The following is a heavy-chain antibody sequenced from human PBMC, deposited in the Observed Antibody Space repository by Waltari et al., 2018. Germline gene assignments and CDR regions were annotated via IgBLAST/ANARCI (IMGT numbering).Heavy chain of an antibody. CDR2: INHSGST. CDR1: GGSFSGYY. J-gene: IGHJ3*02. Sequence: QVQLQQWGAGLLKPSETLSLTCAVYGGSFSGYYWSWIRQPPGKGLEWIGEINHSGSTNYNPSLKSRVTISVDTSKNQFSLKLSSVTAADTAVYYCARASGYLSNAFDIWGQGTMVTVSS. V-gene: IGHV4-34*01. D-gene: IGHD5-12*01. CDR3: ARASGYLSNAFDI.